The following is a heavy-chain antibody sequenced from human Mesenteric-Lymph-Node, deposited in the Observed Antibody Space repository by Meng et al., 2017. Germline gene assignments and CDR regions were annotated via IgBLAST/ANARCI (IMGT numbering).Heavy chain of an antibody. CDR2: LDGSGLNT. D-gene: IGHD3-22*01. CDR3: AKDIGGPNNYYDSSGYPTSDY. V-gene: IGHV3-23*01. CDR1: GFSFSSYW. Sequence: GESLKISCVASGFSFSSYWMAWVRQAPGKGLEWVSSLDGSGLNTYYADSVKGRFTISRGNSKNTLYLQMNNLRAEDTAVYYCAKDIGGPNNYYDSSGYPTSDYWGQGTLVTVSS. J-gene: IGHJ4*02.